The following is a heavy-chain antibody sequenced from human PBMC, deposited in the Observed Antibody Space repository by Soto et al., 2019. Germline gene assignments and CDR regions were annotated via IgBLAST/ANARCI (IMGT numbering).Heavy chain of an antibody. D-gene: IGHD2-15*01. V-gene: IGHV3-64*02. J-gene: IGHJ4*02. Sequence: EVQLVESGEGLVQPGGSLRLSCAASGFTFSSYNLHWIRQAPGKGLEFVSAISRSGDRTYYADSVKGRFTITRDNSKNTVWLQLGSLRAEDMAVYYCARARCSSGQGYYFDYWGRAAVVSVSS. CDR3: ARARCSSGQGYYFDY. CDR1: GFTFSSYN. CDR2: ISRSGDRT.